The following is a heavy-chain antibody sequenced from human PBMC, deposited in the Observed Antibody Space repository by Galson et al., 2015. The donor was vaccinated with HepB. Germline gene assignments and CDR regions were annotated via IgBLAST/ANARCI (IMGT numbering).Heavy chain of an antibody. V-gene: IGHV4-59*01. CDR1: GGSMSPYY. Sequence: ETLSLTCTVSGGSMSPYYWTWIRQSPGKGLEWIGYIYNNANTNYNPSLKNRVTMSVDASKNQFSLKLNSVTAADTAVYYCARGGSRGWLYFDYWGQGTLVTVSS. J-gene: IGHJ4*02. CDR3: ARGGSRGWLYFDY. D-gene: IGHD6-19*01. CDR2: IYNNANT.